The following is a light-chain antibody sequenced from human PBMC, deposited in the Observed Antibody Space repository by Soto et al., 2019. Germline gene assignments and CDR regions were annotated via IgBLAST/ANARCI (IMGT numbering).Light chain of an antibody. Sequence: QSALTQPPSASGSPGQSVTISCTGTSSDVGGYNYVSWYQQHPGKAPKLMIYEVTKRPSGVPDRFSGSKSGNTASLTVSGLQAEDEADYYCSSYAGNNILFGGGTQLTVL. J-gene: IGLJ2*01. CDR2: EVT. V-gene: IGLV2-8*01. CDR3: SSYAGNNIL. CDR1: SSDVGGYNY.